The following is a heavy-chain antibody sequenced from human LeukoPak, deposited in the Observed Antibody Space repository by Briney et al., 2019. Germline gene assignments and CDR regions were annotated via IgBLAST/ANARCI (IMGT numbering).Heavy chain of an antibody. D-gene: IGHD6-19*01. J-gene: IGHJ4*02. CDR2: ISSSSSTI. CDR1: GFTFDDYT. CDR3: ARDPGYSSGWYIY. Sequence: GGSLRLSCAASGFTFDDYTMHWVRQAPGKGLEWVSYISSSSSTIYYAGSVKGRFTISRDNAKNSLYLQMNSLRAEDTAVYYCARDPGYSSGWYIYWGQGTLVTVSS. V-gene: IGHV3-48*04.